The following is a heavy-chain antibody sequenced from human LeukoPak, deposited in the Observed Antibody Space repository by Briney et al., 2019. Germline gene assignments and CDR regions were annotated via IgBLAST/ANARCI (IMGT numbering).Heavy chain of an antibody. D-gene: IGHD3-3*01. CDR3: ARDSCYDFWSGYYSDYYYGMDV. V-gene: IGHV4-4*07. CDR2: IYTSGST. Sequence: PSETLSLTCTVSGGSISSYYWSWIRQPAGKGLEWIGRIYTSGSTNYNPSLKSRVTMSVDTSKNQFSLKLSSVTAADTAVYYCARDSCYDFWSGYYSDYYYGMDVWGQGTTVTVSS. J-gene: IGHJ6*02. CDR1: GGSISSYY.